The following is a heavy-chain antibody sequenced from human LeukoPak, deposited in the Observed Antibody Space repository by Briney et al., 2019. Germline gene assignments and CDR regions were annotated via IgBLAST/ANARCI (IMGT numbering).Heavy chain of an antibody. CDR2: ISSSSSTI. D-gene: IGHD3-9*01. CDR1: GLTFIRYS. CDR3: ATALQYFDWLSTSPEYNWFDP. Sequence: PGGSLRLSCAPSGLTFIRYSMNWVRPPPRRGRAWVSYISSSSSTIYYADSVKGRFTISRDNAKNSLYLQMNSLRTEDTAVYYCATALQYFDWLSTSPEYNWFDPWGQGTLVTVSS. J-gene: IGHJ5*02. V-gene: IGHV3-48*01.